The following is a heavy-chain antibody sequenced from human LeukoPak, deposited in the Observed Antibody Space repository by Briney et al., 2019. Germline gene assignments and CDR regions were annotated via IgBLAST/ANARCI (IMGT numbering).Heavy chain of an antibody. Sequence: SVKVSCKPSGGTFSSYAISWGRQAPGQGLEWMGRIIPILGIANYAQKFQGRVTITADKSTSTAYMELSSLRSEDTAVYYCASNPILYGDALGAFDIWGQGTMVTVSS. CDR2: IIPILGIA. CDR3: ASNPILYGDALGAFDI. CDR1: GGTFSSYA. D-gene: IGHD4-17*01. V-gene: IGHV1-69*04. J-gene: IGHJ3*02.